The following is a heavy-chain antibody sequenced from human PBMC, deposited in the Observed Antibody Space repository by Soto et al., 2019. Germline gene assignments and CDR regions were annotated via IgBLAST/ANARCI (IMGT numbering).Heavy chain of an antibody. J-gene: IGHJ5*02. Sequence: GGSLRLPCAASGFTFGTYAMNWVRQAPGKGLEWVSGITGSGGSTYYADSVKGRLTVSRDNSKNTLYLQMNSLRGDDTAVYYCAKDRSVDTRDWFDPWGQGTRVTVS. D-gene: IGHD5-18*01. V-gene: IGHV3-23*01. CDR3: AKDRSVDTRDWFDP. CDR2: ITGSGGST. CDR1: GFTFGTYA.